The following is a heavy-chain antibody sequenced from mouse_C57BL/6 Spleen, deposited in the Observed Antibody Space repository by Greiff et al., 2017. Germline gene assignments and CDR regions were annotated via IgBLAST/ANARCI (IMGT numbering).Heavy chain of an antibody. D-gene: IGHD2-4*01. Sequence: QVQLQQSGTELVKPGASVKLSCKASGYTFTSYWMHWVQQRPGQGLEWIGNINPSNGGTNSTEKLTFKATLTVNKSSISAFMQLSSRTSEDSAVYYCGRGDYDYDFAWFAYWGQGTLVTVSA. J-gene: IGHJ3*01. CDR3: GRGDYDYDFAWFAY. V-gene: IGHV1-53*01. CDR2: INPSNGGT. CDR1: GYTFTSYW.